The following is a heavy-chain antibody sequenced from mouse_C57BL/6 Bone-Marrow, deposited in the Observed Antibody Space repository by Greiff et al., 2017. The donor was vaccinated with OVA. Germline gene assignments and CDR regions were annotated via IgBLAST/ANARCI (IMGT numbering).Heavy chain of an antibody. J-gene: IGHJ2*01. Sequence: QVQLQQPGAELVRPGSSVKLSCKASGYTFTSYWMHWVKQRPIQGLEWIGNIDPSDSETHYNQKFKDKATLTVDKSSSTAYMQLSSLTSEDSAVYYCAREVDVYGNCFDYWGQGTTLTVSS. V-gene: IGHV1-52*01. CDR1: GYTFTSYW. D-gene: IGHD2-1*01. CDR3: AREVDVYGNCFDY. CDR2: IDPSDSET.